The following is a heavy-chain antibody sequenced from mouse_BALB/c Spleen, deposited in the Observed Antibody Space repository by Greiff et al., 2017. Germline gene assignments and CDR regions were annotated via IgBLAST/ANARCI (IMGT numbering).Heavy chain of an antibody. Sequence: VKLQESGPGLVAPSQSLSITCTVSGFSLTGYGVNWVRQPPGKGLEWLGMIWGDGSTDYNSALKSRLSISKDNSKSQVFLKMNSLQTDDTARYYCARHYGSSYWYFDVWGAGTTVTVSS. CDR1: GFSLTGYG. CDR3: ARHYGSSYWYFDV. D-gene: IGHD1-1*01. V-gene: IGHV2-6-7*01. J-gene: IGHJ1*01. CDR2: IWGDGST.